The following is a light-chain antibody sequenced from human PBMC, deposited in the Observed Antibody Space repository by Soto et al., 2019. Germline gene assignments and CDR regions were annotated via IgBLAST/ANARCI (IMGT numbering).Light chain of an antibody. J-gene: IGLJ2*01. CDR3: CSYTTTSTVV. Sequence: QSVLTQPASVSGSPGQSITISCTGTSSDVGGYNYVSWYQQHPGKVPKLMIYEVFRRPSGISDRFSGSKSGNMASLTISGLQAEDEADYYCCSYTTTSTVVFGGGTKVTVL. CDR2: EVF. V-gene: IGLV2-14*03. CDR1: SSDVGGYNY.